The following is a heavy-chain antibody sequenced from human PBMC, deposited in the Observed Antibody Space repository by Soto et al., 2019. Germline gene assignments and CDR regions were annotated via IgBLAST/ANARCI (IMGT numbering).Heavy chain of an antibody. CDR3: ATSQKGYNWNYFDH. V-gene: IGHV4-39*01. D-gene: IGHD1-20*01. Sequence: SATRSLTCAVSGGSISWSCYYWVWLRQSPGKGPEWIGSVFYTGFTSYNPSLESRVSVSVDTSKNQFSLKVSGVSAADTAVYYCATSQKGYNWNYFDHWGQGALVTVSS. J-gene: IGHJ4*02. CDR2: VFYTGFT. CDR1: GGSISWSCYY.